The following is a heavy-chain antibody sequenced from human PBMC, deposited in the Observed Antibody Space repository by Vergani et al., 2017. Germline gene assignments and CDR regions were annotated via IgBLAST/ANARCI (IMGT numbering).Heavy chain of an antibody. CDR1: GFTFSSYA. D-gene: IGHD1-26*01. V-gene: IGHV3-23*01. J-gene: IGHJ4*02. CDR3: AKDLEDSGPPYYFDD. Sequence: EVQLLESGGGLVQPGGSLRLSCAASGFTFSSYAMSWVRQAPGKGLEWVSAISGSGGSTYYADSVKGRFTISRDNSKNTLYLQMNSLRAEDTDGYYCAKDLEDSGPPYYFDDWGQGTLVTVSS. CDR2: ISGSGGST.